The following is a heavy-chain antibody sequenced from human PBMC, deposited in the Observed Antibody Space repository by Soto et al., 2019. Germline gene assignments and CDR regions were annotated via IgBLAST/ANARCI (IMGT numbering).Heavy chain of an antibody. D-gene: IGHD6-6*01. CDR3: AKDRAVAARNFDY. V-gene: IGHV3-11*01. J-gene: IGHJ4*02. Sequence: PGGSLRLSCAASGFTFSDYYMSWIRQAQGKGLEWVSYISSSGSTIYYADSVKGRFTISRDNAKNSLYLQMNSLRADDSAVYYCAKDRAVAARNFDYWGQGTQVTVSS. CDR1: GFTFSDYY. CDR2: ISSSGSTI.